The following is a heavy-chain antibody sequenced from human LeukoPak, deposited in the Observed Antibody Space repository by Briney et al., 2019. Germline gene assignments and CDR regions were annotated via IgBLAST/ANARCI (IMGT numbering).Heavy chain of an antibody. V-gene: IGHV3-23*01. Sequence: GGSLRLSCAASGFTFSSYAMSWVRQAPGKGLEWVSAISGSGGSTYYADSVKGRFTISRDNSKNTLYLQMNSLKTEDTAVYFCTRSDSSGYFEYWGQGTLVTVSS. D-gene: IGHD6-19*01. CDR2: ISGSGGST. CDR3: TRSDSSGYFEY. CDR1: GFTFSSYA. J-gene: IGHJ4*02.